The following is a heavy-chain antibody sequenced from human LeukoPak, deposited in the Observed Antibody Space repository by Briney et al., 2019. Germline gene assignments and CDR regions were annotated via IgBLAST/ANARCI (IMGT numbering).Heavy chain of an antibody. CDR3: ARGSYGPVLFDY. Sequence: PSETLSLTCTVSGGSISSYYWSWIRQPPGKGLEWIGYIYYSGSTNYNPSLKSRVTISVDTSKNQFSLKLSSVTAADTAVYYCARGSYGPVLFDYWGRGTLVTVSS. CDR1: GGSISSYY. V-gene: IGHV4-59*01. CDR2: IYYSGST. J-gene: IGHJ4*02. D-gene: IGHD4-17*01.